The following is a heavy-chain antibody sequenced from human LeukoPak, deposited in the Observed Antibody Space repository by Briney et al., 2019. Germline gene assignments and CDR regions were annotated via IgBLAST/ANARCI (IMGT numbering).Heavy chain of an antibody. CDR3: ARGLVAGSSLFASDY. CDR1: GFTFSSYA. V-gene: IGHV3-64*01. CDR2: ISSNGGST. J-gene: IGHJ4*02. Sequence: PGGSLRLSCAASGFTFSSYAMHWVRQAPGKGLEYVSAISSNGGSTYYANSVKGRFTISRDNSKNTLYLQMGSLRAEDMAVYYCARGLVAGSSLFASDYWGQGTLVTVSS. D-gene: IGHD6-19*01.